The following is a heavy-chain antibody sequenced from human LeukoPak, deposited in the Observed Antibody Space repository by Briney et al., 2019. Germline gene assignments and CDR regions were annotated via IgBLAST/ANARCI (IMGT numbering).Heavy chain of an antibody. CDR1: GYTFTSYG. CDR2: ISAYNGNT. Sequence: ASVKVSCKASGYTFTSYGISWVRQAPGQGLEWMGWISAYNGNTNYAQKLQGRVTMTTDRSTSTAYMELRSLRSDDTAVYYCARGDILTGYKPYYFDYWGQGTLVTVSS. CDR3: ARGDILTGYKPYYFDY. V-gene: IGHV1-18*01. J-gene: IGHJ4*02. D-gene: IGHD3-9*01.